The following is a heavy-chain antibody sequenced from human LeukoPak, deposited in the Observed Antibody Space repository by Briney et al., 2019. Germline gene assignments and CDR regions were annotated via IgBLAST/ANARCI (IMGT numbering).Heavy chain of an antibody. Sequence: PSETLSLTCTVSGGSISSYYWSWIRQPPGKGLEWIGYIYYSGSTNYNPSLKSRVTISVDTSKNQFSLKLSSVTAADTAVYYCARVNSGYDWAYYYYYGMDVWGQGTTVTVSS. CDR3: ARVNSGYDWAYYYYYGMDV. D-gene: IGHD5-12*01. V-gene: IGHV4-59*08. J-gene: IGHJ6*02. CDR2: IYYSGST. CDR1: GGSISSYY.